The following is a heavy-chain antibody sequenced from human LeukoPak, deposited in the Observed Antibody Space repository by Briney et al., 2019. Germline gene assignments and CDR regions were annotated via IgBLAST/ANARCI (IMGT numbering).Heavy chain of an antibody. D-gene: IGHD5-18*01. Sequence: ASVKVSCKASGYTFTSYYIHWVRQAPGQGLEWMGIINPSGGSKSYAQKFQGRVTMTRDTSTRTLYIELSSLRSEDTAVYYCARGGWIQLSPFDYWGQGTLVTVSS. CDR1: GYTFTSYY. V-gene: IGHV1-46*01. J-gene: IGHJ4*02. CDR2: INPSGGSK. CDR3: ARGGWIQLSPFDY.